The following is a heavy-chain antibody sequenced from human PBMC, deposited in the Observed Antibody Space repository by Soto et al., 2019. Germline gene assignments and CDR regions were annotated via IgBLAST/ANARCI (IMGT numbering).Heavy chain of an antibody. V-gene: IGHV4-31*03. Sequence: QVQLQESGPGLVKPSQTLSLTCTVSGGSISSGGYYWSWIRQHPGKGLEWIGYIYYSGSTYYNPSLKSRVTISVDTSKNQFSLKLSSVTAADTAVFYCARGDDYGDYVAESYWGQGTLVTVSS. CDR2: IYYSGST. CDR3: ARGDDYGDYVAESY. CDR1: GGSISSGGYY. J-gene: IGHJ4*02. D-gene: IGHD4-17*01.